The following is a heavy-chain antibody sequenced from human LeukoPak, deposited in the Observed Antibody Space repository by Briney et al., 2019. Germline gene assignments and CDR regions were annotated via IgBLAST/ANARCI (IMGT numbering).Heavy chain of an antibody. CDR2: IYYSGST. CDR3: ARSPLEYDLWSGYYLNYYYYGMDV. Sequence: PSETLSLTCTVSGGSVSSGSYYWSWIRQPPGKGLEWIGYIYYSGSTNYNPSLKSRVTISVDTSKNQFSLKLSSVTAADTAVYYCARSPLEYDLWSGYYLNYYYYGMDVWGQGTTVTVSS. CDR1: GGSVSSGSYY. V-gene: IGHV4-61*01. J-gene: IGHJ6*02. D-gene: IGHD3-3*01.